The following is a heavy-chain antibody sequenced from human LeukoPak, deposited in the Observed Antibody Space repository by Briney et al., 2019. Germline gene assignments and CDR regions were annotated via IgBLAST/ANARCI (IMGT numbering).Heavy chain of an antibody. Sequence: PGGSLRLSCAASGFTVSSNYMSWVRQAPGKGLEWVSAISGNGDTTYYAHSVKGRFSISRDNSKNTLYLQMNGLRAEDTAVYYCAKGPHDRGYWYFDLWGRGTLVTVSS. CDR1: GFTVSSNY. V-gene: IGHV3-23*01. CDR2: ISGNGDTT. J-gene: IGHJ2*01. CDR3: AKGPHDRGYWYFDL.